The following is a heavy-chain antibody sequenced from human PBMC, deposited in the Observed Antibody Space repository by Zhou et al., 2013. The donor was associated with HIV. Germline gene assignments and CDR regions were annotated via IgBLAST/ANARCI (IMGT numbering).Heavy chain of an antibody. CDR1: GYTFTSYD. CDR3: ARGLDIVATQYIHYYYYMDV. CDR2: MNPNSGNT. D-gene: IGHD5-12*01. Sequence: QKQLVQSGAEVKKPGASVKVSCKASGYTFTSYDINWVRQATGQGLEWMGWMNPNSGNTGYAQKFQGRVTITRNTSISTAYMELSSLRSEDTAVYYCARGLDIVATQYIHYYYYMDVWGKGTTVTVSS. V-gene: IGHV1-8*01. J-gene: IGHJ6*03.